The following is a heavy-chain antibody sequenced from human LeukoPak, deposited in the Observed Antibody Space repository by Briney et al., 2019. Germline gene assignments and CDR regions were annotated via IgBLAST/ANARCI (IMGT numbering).Heavy chain of an antibody. Sequence: SETLSLTCAVYGGSFSGYYWSWIRQPPGKGLEWIGEINHSGSTNYSTSLKSRVTISVDTSKNQFSLKLSSVTAADTAVYYCASAFYSSGWYEDYWGQGTLVTVSS. CDR1: GGSFSGYY. CDR2: INHSGST. J-gene: IGHJ4*02. V-gene: IGHV4-34*01. CDR3: ASAFYSSGWYEDY. D-gene: IGHD6-19*01.